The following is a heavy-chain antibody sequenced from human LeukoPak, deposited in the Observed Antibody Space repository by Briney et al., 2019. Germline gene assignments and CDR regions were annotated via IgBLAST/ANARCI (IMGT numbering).Heavy chain of an antibody. D-gene: IGHD3-22*01. V-gene: IGHV3-30*18. CDR3: AKVKYYYDSSGYFDY. CDR2: ISYDGSNK. J-gene: IGHJ4*02. CDR1: GFTFSSYG. Sequence: GRSLRLSCAASGFTFSSYGMHWVRQAPGKGLEWVAVISYDGSNKYYADSVKGRFTISRDNSKNTLYLQRNSLRAEDTAVYYCAKVKYYYDSSGYFDYWGQGTLVTVSS.